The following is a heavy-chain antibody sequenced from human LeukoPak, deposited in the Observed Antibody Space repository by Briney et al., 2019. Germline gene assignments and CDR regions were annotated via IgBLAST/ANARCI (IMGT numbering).Heavy chain of an antibody. V-gene: IGHV1-69*06. CDR3: ARVADYYDSSGP. J-gene: IGHJ5*02. CDR1: GGTFSSYA. Sequence: GASVKVSCKASGGTFSSYAISWVRQAPGQGLEWMGRIIPIFGTANYAQKFQGRVTITADKSTSTAYMELSSLRSDDTAVYYCARVADYYDSSGPWGQGTLVTVSS. CDR2: IIPIFGTA. D-gene: IGHD3-22*01.